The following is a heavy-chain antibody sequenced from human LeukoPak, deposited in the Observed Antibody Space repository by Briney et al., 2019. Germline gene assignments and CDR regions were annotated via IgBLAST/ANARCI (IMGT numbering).Heavy chain of an antibody. V-gene: IGHV4-59*01. D-gene: IGHD4-11*01. CDR3: ARGYRDFYYYLDV. CDR2: VYYGGNT. J-gene: IGHJ6*03. Sequence: SETLSLTCTASGGSISSYYWSWIRQPPGKGLEWIGYVYYGGNTKKNPSLKSRATISADTSMNQFSLNLSSATAADTAVYYCARGYRDFYYYLDVWGKGTTVTVSS. CDR1: GGSISSYY.